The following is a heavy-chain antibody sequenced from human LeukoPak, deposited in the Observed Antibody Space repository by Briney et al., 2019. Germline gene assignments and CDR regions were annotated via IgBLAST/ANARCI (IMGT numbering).Heavy chain of an antibody. D-gene: IGHD3-22*01. Sequence: GGSLRLSCTVSGFTVSSNSMSWVRQAPGKGLEWVSFIYSGGNTHNSDSVKGRFTISRDNSKNTLYLQMNSLRAEDTAVYYCARRAGDYSHPYDYWGQGTLVAVSS. J-gene: IGHJ4*02. CDR3: ARRAGDYSHPYDY. V-gene: IGHV3-53*01. CDR2: IYSGGNT. CDR1: GFTVSSNS.